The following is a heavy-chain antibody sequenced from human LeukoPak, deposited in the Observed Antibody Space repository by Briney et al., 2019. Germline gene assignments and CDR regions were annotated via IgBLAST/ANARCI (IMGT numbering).Heavy chain of an antibody. CDR1: GFSFSSNW. D-gene: IGHD1-1*01. V-gene: IGHV3-7*01. CDR2: IKRDGSQK. J-gene: IGHJ5*02. Sequence: GGSLRLSCAAPGFSFSSNWMGWVRQAPGKGLEWVAHIKRDGSQKYYLDSVKGRFTISRDNAKNSQYLQMNSLRVEDTAVYYCARLGLEVGGPNWFDPWGQGTLVTVSS. CDR3: ARLGLEVGGPNWFDP.